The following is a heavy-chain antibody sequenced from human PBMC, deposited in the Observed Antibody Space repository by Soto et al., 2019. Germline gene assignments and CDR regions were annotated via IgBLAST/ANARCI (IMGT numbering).Heavy chain of an antibody. CDR3: ARGPTSGAFDI. J-gene: IGHJ3*02. CDR2: INSGGNT. D-gene: IGHD1-26*01. Sequence: GGSLRLSCAASGFGVSNNYMSWVRQAPGKGLEWVSAINSGGNTYYADPVKGRFTGSRDNSKNTVYLQMSSLRVDDTAIYYCARGPTSGAFDIWGRGTMVTVSS. CDR1: GFGVSNNY. V-gene: IGHV3-66*02.